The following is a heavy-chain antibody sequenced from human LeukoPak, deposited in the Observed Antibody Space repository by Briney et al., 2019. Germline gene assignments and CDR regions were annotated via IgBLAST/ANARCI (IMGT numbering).Heavy chain of an antibody. V-gene: IGHV4-39*01. CDR2: LYYSGTT. J-gene: IGHJ4*02. CDR1: GGSISSTNYY. D-gene: IGHD2-15*01. Sequence: SETLSLTCTVSGGSISSTNYYWGWIRQPPGKGLEWIGSLYYSGTTYYNPSLTSRVPISVDTSKSQFSLKLSSVTAADTAVYYCAKHSDCSGGSCYFEYWGQGTLVTVST. CDR3: AKHSDCSGGSCYFEY.